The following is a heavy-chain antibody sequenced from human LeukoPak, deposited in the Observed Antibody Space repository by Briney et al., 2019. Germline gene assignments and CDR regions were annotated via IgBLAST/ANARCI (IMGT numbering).Heavy chain of an antibody. J-gene: IGHJ4*02. Sequence: GGSLGLSCAASGFTFSTYAMSWVRQAPGKGLELVSSITSSGYDTYYRDSVKGRFTISRDNSENTLYLQMNSLRPEDTAMYYCAKDSRETLAGTEDYWGRGTLVTVSS. V-gene: IGHV3-23*01. CDR2: ITSSGYDT. CDR1: GFTFSTYA. D-gene: IGHD6-19*01. CDR3: AKDSRETLAGTEDY.